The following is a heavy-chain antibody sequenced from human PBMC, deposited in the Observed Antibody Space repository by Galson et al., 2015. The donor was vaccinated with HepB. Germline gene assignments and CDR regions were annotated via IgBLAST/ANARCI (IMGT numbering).Heavy chain of an antibody. CDR3: ARRAAEQHLVLLEYFQH. J-gene: IGHJ1*01. Sequence: LTLPCAASGFTFDSFSMRWVRQAPGQGLAWVSGTTGRGDTTYYADSVKGRLPTSRDNSKTTLYLHMNSLSVEDTAVYYCARRAAEQHLVLLEYFQHWGQGTLVTVSS. CDR2: TTGRGDTT. D-gene: IGHD6-13*01. CDR1: GFTFDSFS. V-gene: IGHV3-23*01.